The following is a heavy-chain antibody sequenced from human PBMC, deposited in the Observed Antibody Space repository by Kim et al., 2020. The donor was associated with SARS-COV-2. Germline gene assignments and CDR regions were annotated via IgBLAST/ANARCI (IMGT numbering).Heavy chain of an antibody. D-gene: IGHD4-17*01. V-gene: IGHV4-34*01. CDR2: INHSGST. CDR3: ARDTTVVKGYCMDV. J-gene: IGHJ6*02. Sequence: SETLSLTCAVYGGSFSGYYWSWIRQPPGKGLEWIGEINHSGSTNYNPSLKSRVTISVDTSKNQFSLKLSSVTAADTAVYYCARDTTVVKGYCMDVWGQGTTVTVSS. CDR1: GGSFSGYY.